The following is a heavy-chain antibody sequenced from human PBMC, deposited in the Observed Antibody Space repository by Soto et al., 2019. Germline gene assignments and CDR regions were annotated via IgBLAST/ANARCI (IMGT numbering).Heavy chain of an antibody. CDR1: GFTFSSYS. J-gene: IGHJ5*02. Sequence: EVQLVESGGGLVQPGGSLRLSCAASGFTFSSYSMNWVRQAPGKGLEWVSYISSSSSTIYYADSVKGRFTISRDNAKNSLYLQMNSLRAEDTAVYYCARDHPGRSIVAAIRGYNWFDPWGQGTLVTVSS. V-gene: IGHV3-48*01. CDR2: ISSSSSTI. D-gene: IGHD5-12*01. CDR3: ARDHPGRSIVAAIRGYNWFDP.